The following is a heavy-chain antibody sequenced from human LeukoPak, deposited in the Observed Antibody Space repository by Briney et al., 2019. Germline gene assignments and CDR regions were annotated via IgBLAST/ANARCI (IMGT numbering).Heavy chain of an antibody. Sequence: GGSLRLSCAATGFTFSSFSMHWVCQAPGKGLEWVAVTSYDGSNKYYADSVKGRFTISRDNSKNTLYLQMNSLRTEDTAVYYCAKGRVGANGYYYYGMDVWGQGTTVTVSS. CDR1: GFTFSSFS. D-gene: IGHD1-26*01. CDR3: AKGRVGANGYYYYGMDV. V-gene: IGHV3-30*18. J-gene: IGHJ6*02. CDR2: TSYDGSNK.